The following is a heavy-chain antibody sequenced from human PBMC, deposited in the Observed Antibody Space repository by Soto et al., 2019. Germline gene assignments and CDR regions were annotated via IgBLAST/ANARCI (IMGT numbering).Heavy chain of an antibody. Sequence: PGGSLRLSCAASGFTFSSYAMSWVRQAPGKGLEWVSAISGSGGTTYYAVSVKGRFTITRDNSKNMIYLEMNSLRAEDMAVYYGAKCPYSSCFRNRLLDPWGQGTLVTVSS. V-gene: IGHV3-23*01. CDR1: GFTFSSYA. D-gene: IGHD6-19*01. J-gene: IGHJ5*02. CDR3: AKCPYSSCFRNRLLDP. CDR2: ISGSGGTT.